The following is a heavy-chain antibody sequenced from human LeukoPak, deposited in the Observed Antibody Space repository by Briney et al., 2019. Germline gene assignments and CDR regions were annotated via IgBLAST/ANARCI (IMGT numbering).Heavy chain of an antibody. J-gene: IGHJ4*02. Sequence: RGESLKISCKGSGYSFSNYWIAWVRQMPGKGLEWIGIIYPVDSDTRYSPSFQGQVTISADKSIRTAYLQWSSLKASDTAMYYCARLAAGVIILDYWGQGTLVTVSS. CDR1: GYSFSNYW. CDR2: IYPVDSDT. CDR3: ARLAAGVIILDY. D-gene: IGHD3-3*01. V-gene: IGHV5-51*01.